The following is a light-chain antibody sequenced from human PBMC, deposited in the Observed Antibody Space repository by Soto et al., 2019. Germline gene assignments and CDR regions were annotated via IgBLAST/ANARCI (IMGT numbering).Light chain of an antibody. Sequence: QSALTQPPSVSGSPGQSVTISCTGTSTDFVSYNRVSWYQQPPGTAPKLIIYEASNRPSGVSNRFSGSKSGNTASLTISGLQAEDEADYYCASWDDSLNGYVFGTGTKVTVL. CDR3: ASWDDSLNGYV. J-gene: IGLJ1*01. CDR1: STDFVSYNR. V-gene: IGLV2-18*01. CDR2: EAS.